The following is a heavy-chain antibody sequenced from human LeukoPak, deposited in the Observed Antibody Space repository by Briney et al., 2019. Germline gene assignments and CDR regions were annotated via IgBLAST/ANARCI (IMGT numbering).Heavy chain of an antibody. V-gene: IGHV1-18*01. CDR2: ISAYNGNT. CDR1: GYTFTSYG. Sequence: GASVKVSCKASGYTFTSYGISWVRQAPGQGLEWMGWISAYNGNTNYAQKLQGRVTMTTDTSTSTPYIELRSLRSDDTPVYYCATGGGGFLLDYWGQGTLVNVSS. D-gene: IGHD1-14*01. J-gene: IGHJ4*02. CDR3: ATGGGGFLLDY.